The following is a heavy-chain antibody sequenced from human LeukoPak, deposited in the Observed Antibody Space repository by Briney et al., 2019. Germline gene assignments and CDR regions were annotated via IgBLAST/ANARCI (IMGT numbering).Heavy chain of an antibody. CDR2: ISYDGSNK. J-gene: IGHJ4*02. CDR1: GFTFSSYA. V-gene: IGHV3-30*04. D-gene: IGHD3-16*01. CDR3: ARGGDY. Sequence: GGSLRLSCAASGFTFSSYAMHWVRQAPGKGLEWVAVISYDGSNKYYADSVKGRFTISRDNSKNTLYLQMNSLRAEDTAVYYCARGGDYWGQGTLVTVSS.